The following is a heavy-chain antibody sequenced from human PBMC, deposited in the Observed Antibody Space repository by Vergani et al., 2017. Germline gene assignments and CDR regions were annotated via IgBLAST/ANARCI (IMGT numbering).Heavy chain of an antibody. D-gene: IGHD5-12*01. CDR3: ARFLGPDIGVTAFDH. CDR1: GGSFSVYY. CDR2: INDIGTT. Sequence: QVQLQQWGAGLLKPSETLSLTCGVHGGSFSVYYWSWIRQSPGKGLEWIGAINDIGTTNYNPSLRSRVTISVDTSKTQLSLRLNSVTAADTAVYFCARFLGPDIGVTAFDHWAQGTLVTVSS. V-gene: IGHV4-34*01. J-gene: IGHJ4*02.